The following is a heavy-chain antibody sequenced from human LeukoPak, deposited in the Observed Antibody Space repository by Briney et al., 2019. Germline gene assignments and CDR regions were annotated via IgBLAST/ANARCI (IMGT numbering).Heavy chain of an antibody. Sequence: PSETLSLTCTVSGGSISSYYWSWIRQPPGKGLEWIGYIYYSGSTNYNPSLKSRVTISVDTSKNQFSLKLSSVTAADTAVYYCARRSRTYYYGSGIEKYFDYWGQGTLVTVSS. CDR2: IYYSGST. D-gene: IGHD3-10*01. CDR1: GGSISSYY. V-gene: IGHV4-59*13. J-gene: IGHJ4*02. CDR3: ARRSRTYYYGSGIEKYFDY.